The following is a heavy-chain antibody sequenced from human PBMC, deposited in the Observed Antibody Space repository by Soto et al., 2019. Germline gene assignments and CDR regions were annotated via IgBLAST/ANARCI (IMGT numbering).Heavy chain of an antibody. V-gene: IGHV1-18*01. Sequence: ASVKVSCKASGYTFTSYGISWVRQAPGQGLEWMGWISAYNGNTNYAQKLQGRVTMTTDTSTSTAYMELRSLRSDDTAVYYCARDGSLEWFFRNWFAPWGQGTLVTVSS. CDR3: ARDGSLEWFFRNWFAP. D-gene: IGHD3-3*01. J-gene: IGHJ5*02. CDR2: ISAYNGNT. CDR1: GYTFTSYG.